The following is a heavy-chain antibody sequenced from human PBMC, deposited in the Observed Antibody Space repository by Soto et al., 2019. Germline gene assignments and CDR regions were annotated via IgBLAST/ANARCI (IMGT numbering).Heavy chain of an antibody. Sequence: GGSLRLSCAASGFTFSKFVMRWVRQTPGKGLEWVSTITETGGDTYYTDSVKGRFTISRDNSKNTLYLQMTSLRAEDTALYYCTKASPDRHHMDVWGQGTTVTVSS. CDR1: GFTFSKFV. V-gene: IGHV3-23*01. CDR3: TKASPDRHHMDV. J-gene: IGHJ6*02. CDR2: ITETGGDT.